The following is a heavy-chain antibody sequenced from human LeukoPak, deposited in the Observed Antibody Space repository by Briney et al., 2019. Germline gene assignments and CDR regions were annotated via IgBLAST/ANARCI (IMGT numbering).Heavy chain of an antibody. Sequence: GGSLRLSCAASGFTFSSYEMNWVRQAPGKGLEWVSCISSSGSTIYYADSVKGRFTISRDNAKNSLYLQMNSLSAEDMALYYCAAGPRADAFDIWGQGTMVTVSS. V-gene: IGHV3-48*03. CDR3: AAGPRADAFDI. CDR2: ISSSGSTI. J-gene: IGHJ3*02. CDR1: GFTFSSYE.